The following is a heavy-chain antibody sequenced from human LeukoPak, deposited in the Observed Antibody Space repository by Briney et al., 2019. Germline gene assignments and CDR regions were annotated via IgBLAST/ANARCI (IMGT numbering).Heavy chain of an antibody. Sequence: PSETLSLTCAVYGGSFSGYYWSWIRQPPGKGLEWIGEINHSGSTNYNPSLKSRVTISVDTSKSQFSLKLSSVTAADTAVYYCARDATVVKIFDYWGQGTLVTVSS. J-gene: IGHJ4*02. V-gene: IGHV4-34*01. CDR1: GGSFSGYY. D-gene: IGHD4-23*01. CDR2: INHSGST. CDR3: ARDATVVKIFDY.